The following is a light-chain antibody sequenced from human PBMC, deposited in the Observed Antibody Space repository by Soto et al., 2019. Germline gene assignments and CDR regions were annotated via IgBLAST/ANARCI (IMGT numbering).Light chain of an antibody. CDR2: AAS. CDR3: QQSYSTPPT. V-gene: IGKV1-39*01. Sequence: DIQMTQSPSSLSASVGDRVTITCRASQSISSYLNWYQQNPGKAPKLLIYAASRLQSGVPSRFSGSGSGTDFTLTISSLQPEDFATYYCQQSYSTPPTFGQGTKVDIK. CDR1: QSISSY. J-gene: IGKJ2*01.